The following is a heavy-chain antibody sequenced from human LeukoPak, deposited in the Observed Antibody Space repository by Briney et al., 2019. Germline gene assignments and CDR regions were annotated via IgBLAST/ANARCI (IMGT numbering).Heavy chain of an antibody. Sequence: NPSETLSLTCTVSGGSISRYYWNWVRQPAAKGLEWVGRIYTSESTSYNPSLKSRVTMSVDTSKNQFSLKLRSVTAADTAAYYCARSLFGVDYYNGMDVWGQGTTVTVSS. CDR1: GGSISRYY. CDR2: IYTSEST. V-gene: IGHV4-4*07. D-gene: IGHD3-3*01. J-gene: IGHJ6*02. CDR3: ARSLFGVDYYNGMDV.